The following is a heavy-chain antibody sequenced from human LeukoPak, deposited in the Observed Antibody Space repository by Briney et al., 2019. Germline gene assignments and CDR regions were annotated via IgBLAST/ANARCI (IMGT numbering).Heavy chain of an antibody. Sequence: ASVKVSCKASAYTFTGYFMHWVRQAPGQGLEWMGWINPNSGGTNYAQNFQGRVTMTRDTSISTAHMELGRLRSDDTAVYYCARVNNYYDSSGYLYYFDYWGQGTLVTVSS. D-gene: IGHD3-22*01. V-gene: IGHV1-2*02. J-gene: IGHJ4*02. CDR1: AYTFTGYF. CDR2: INPNSGGT. CDR3: ARVNNYYDSSGYLYYFDY.